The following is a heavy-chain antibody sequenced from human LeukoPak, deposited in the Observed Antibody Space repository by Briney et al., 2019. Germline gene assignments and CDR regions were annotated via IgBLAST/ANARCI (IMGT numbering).Heavy chain of an antibody. D-gene: IGHD3-22*01. J-gene: IGHJ3*02. V-gene: IGHV4-59*11. CDR1: GDSISPHY. CDR2: IYYSGST. CDR3: ARYLVYGSSGFDDALDI. Sequence: SQTLSLTCTVSGDSISPHYCISVRQPPGKGLEWIGYIYYSGSTDYNPSLKSRVTFSVDTSKNQFSLKLSSVRAADTPVYYCARYLVYGSSGFDDALDIWGQGTMVTVSP.